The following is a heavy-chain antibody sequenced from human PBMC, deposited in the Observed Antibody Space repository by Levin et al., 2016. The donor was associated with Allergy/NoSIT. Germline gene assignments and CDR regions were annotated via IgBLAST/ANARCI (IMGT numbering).Heavy chain of an antibody. V-gene: IGHV3-23*01. CDR1: GFTFSSYA. Sequence: GESLKISCAASGFTFSSYAMSWVRQAPGKGLEWVSAISGSGGSTYYADSVKGRFTISRDNSKNTLYLQMNSLRAEDTAVYYCAKDALERHYYYGMDVWGQGTTVTVSS. J-gene: IGHJ6*02. D-gene: IGHD1-1*01. CDR3: AKDALERHYYYGMDV. CDR2: ISGSGGST.